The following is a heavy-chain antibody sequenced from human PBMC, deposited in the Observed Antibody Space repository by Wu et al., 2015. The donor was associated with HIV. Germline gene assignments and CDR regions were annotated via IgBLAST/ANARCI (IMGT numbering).Heavy chain of an antibody. V-gene: IGHV1-69*13. CDR1: GGTFSSYA. CDR3: AVPDYGSGSPVLLRYGMDV. D-gene: IGHD3-10*01. Sequence: QVQLVQSGAEVKKPGSSVKVSCKASGGTFSSYAISWVRQAPGQGLEWMGRIIPIFGTANYAQKFQGRVTITADESTSTAYMELSGLRSEDTAVYYCAVPDYGSGSPVLLRYGMDVWGQGTTVTVSS. CDR2: IIPIFGTA. J-gene: IGHJ6*02.